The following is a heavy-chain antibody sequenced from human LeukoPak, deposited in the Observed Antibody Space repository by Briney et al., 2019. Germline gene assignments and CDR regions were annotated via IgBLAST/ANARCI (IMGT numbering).Heavy chain of an antibody. CDR3: ARVRLNDYGDYYYGMDV. CDR1: GYSFTSYW. J-gene: IGHJ6*02. V-gene: IGHV5-51*01. D-gene: IGHD4-17*01. Sequence: GESLKISCKGSGYSFTSYWIGWVRQMPGKGLEWMGIIYPGDSDTRYSPSFQGQVTISADKSISTAYLQWSSLKASDTAMYYCARVRLNDYGDYYYGMDVWGQGTTVTVSS. CDR2: IYPGDSDT.